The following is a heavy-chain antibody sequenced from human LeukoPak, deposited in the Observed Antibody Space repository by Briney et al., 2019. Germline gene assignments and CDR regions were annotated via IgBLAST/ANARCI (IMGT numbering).Heavy chain of an antibody. D-gene: IGHD3-22*01. CDR3: ARRAYYDSSGYYPTSGYFDL. CDR2: IYSNGIT. CDR1: GVSIFSYY. J-gene: IGHJ2*01. Sequence: YPSETLSLTCTVSGVSIFSYYWNWIPQPPGKALEWIGYIYSNGITNYSPSLRSRGTISIATSKNQFSLRLRSVTAADTAIYYCARRAYYDSSGYYPTSGYFDLWGRGTLVTVSS. V-gene: IGHV4-4*08.